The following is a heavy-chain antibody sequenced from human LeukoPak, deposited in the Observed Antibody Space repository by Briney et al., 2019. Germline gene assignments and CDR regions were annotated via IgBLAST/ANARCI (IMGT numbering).Heavy chain of an antibody. V-gene: IGHV1-46*01. CDR3: ARQHSSSWYSNWFDP. CDR2: INPSGGST. J-gene: IGHJ5*02. D-gene: IGHD6-13*01. CDR1: GYTFTSYY. Sequence: EASVKVSCKASGYTFTSYYMHWVRQAPGQGLEWMGIINPSGGSTSYAQKFQGRVTMTRDMSTSTVYMELSSLRSEDTAVYYCARQHSSSWYSNWFDPWGQGTLVTVSS.